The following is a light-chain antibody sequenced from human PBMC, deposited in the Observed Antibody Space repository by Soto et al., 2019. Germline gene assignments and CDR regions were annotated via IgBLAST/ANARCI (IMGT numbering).Light chain of an antibody. Sequence: QSALTQPASVSGSPGQSITISCTGTSSDVGGYNYVSWYQQHPGKAPKLMIYDVSKRPSGVSNRFSGSKSGNTASLTISGLQAEDEADYYCSSYTSSSTRWVLGGGTQLTVL. V-gene: IGLV2-14*01. J-gene: IGLJ3*02. CDR1: SSDVGGYNY. CDR2: DVS. CDR3: SSYTSSSTRWV.